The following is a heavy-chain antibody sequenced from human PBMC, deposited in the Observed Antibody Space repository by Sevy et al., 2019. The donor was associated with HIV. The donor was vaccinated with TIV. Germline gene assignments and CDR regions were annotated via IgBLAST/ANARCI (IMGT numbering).Heavy chain of an antibody. CDR3: TTDTGISDYDFWSGRDDTFDN. CDR1: GFTFSNAW. Sequence: GGSLRLSCAASGFTFSNAWMSWVRQAPGKGLEWVGRIKSKTDGETTDYAAPVKGRYTISTDESKNTLYLQMNSLKTEDTAVYYCTTDTGISDYDFWSGRDDTFDNWGQGTMVTVSS. CDR2: IKSKTDGETT. J-gene: IGHJ3*02. D-gene: IGHD3-3*01. V-gene: IGHV3-15*01.